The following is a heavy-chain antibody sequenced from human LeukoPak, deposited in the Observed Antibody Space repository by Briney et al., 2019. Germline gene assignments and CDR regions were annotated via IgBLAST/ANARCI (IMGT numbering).Heavy chain of an antibody. Sequence: ASVKVSCKASGYSFTTYGISWVRQAPGQGLEWMGWISGYSGDTKYAQKFQGRITMTTDTSTSTAYMELRSLRSDDTAVYYRARDRAAVAAFVDLFDYWGQGTLVTVSS. CDR2: ISGYSGDT. J-gene: IGHJ4*02. V-gene: IGHV1-18*01. D-gene: IGHD6-19*01. CDR3: ARDRAAVAAFVDLFDY. CDR1: GYSFTTYG.